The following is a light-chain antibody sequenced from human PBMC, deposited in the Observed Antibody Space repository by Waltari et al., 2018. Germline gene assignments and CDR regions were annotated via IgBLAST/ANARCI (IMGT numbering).Light chain of an antibody. J-gene: IGLJ2*01. Sequence: SYELTQPSSVSVSPGQTTRITCSGTVLAKKYGRWFQQKPGQAPVLVIYKDSERPSGIPDRISGSTSGTTVTLTISGAQVEDEADYYCYCAADSNVRVFGGGTRLTVL. CDR3: YCAADSNVRV. CDR1: VLAKKY. V-gene: IGLV3-27*01. CDR2: KDS.